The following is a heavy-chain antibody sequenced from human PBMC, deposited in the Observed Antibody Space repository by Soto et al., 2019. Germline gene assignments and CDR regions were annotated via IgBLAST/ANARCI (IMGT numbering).Heavy chain of an antibody. V-gene: IGHV3-33*01. CDR1: GFTFSSYG. Sequence: SLRLYCAASGFTFSSYGMHWVRQAPGKGLEWVAVIWYDGSNKYYADSVKGRFTISRDNSKNTLYLQMNSLRAEDTAVYYCAREIKTSKRSAFDIWGQGTMVTVSS. CDR3: AREIKTSKRSAFDI. CDR2: IWYDGSNK. J-gene: IGHJ3*02. D-gene: IGHD6-6*01.